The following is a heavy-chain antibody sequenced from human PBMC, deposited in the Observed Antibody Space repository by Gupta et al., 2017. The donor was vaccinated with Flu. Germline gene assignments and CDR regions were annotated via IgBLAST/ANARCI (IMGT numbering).Heavy chain of an antibody. CDR2: ITSGSSYF. CDR3: ARDRGLFSDSSGFSH. Sequence: EVRLVESGGGLVRRGASLRLSCVASGFTFSNYNMTWVRQAPGKGLEWLSSITSGSSYFYYTDSVRGRFTISRDNAKNSLFLQMNSLRAEDTAVYYCARDRGLFSDSSGFSHWGQGTLVTVSS. D-gene: IGHD3-22*01. CDR1: GFTFSNYN. V-gene: IGHV3-21*02. J-gene: IGHJ4*02.